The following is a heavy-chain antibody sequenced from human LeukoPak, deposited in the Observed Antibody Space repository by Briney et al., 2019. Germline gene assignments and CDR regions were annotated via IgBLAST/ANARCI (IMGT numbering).Heavy chain of an antibody. CDR1: GHTFTSYG. Sequence: GASVKLSCTASGHTFTSYGISLVRQAPGQGLEWMGWTRGYTGNTKYTQKFQGRVTMTTDTSTTTAYMELKSMGSDDTAVYYCARGSLVDYSMDVWGKGTRVTVSS. D-gene: IGHD1-26*01. V-gene: IGHV1-18*04. CDR3: ARGSLVDYSMDV. J-gene: IGHJ6*03. CDR2: TRGYTGNT.